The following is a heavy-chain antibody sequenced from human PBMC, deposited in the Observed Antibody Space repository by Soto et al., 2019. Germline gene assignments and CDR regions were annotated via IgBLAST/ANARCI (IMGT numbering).Heavy chain of an antibody. V-gene: IGHV4-34*01. Sequence: QVQLQQWGAGLLKPSETLSLTCAVYGGSFSGYYWCWIRKPPGKGLEWIGEINHSGSTNYNPSLKSRVTIPDDTSKNQVSLKLSAVTAADTAVYYGARGDEGSENWGQGTLVTVSS. CDR1: GGSFSGYY. CDR3: ARGDEGSEN. J-gene: IGHJ4*02. CDR2: INHSGST.